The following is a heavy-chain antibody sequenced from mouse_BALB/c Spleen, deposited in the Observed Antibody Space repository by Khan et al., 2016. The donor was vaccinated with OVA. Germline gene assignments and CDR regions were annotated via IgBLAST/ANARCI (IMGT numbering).Heavy chain of an antibody. CDR3: ARVNA. Sequence: EVELLESGAELVKPGASVKLSCTASGFNIKDTYMHWVKQRPEQGLEWIGRIDPANGNTKYDPKFQGKATITADTSSNTAYLQLTSLTSEDTADYYCARVNAWGQGTTLTVSS. D-gene: IGHD2-1*01. CDR1: GFNIKDTY. V-gene: IGHV14-3*02. J-gene: IGHJ2*01. CDR2: IDPANGNT.